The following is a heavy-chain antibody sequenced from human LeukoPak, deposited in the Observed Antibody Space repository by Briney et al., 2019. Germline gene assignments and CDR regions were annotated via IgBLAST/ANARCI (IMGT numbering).Heavy chain of an antibody. CDR1: GFSFSDYS. V-gene: IGHV3-21*01. J-gene: IGHJ2*01. CDR2: ISSSSSYI. Sequence: PGGSLRLSCGASGFSFSDYSMNWVRQAPGKGLEWVSSISSSSSYIYYADSVKGRFTISRDNAKNSLYLQMNSLRAEDTAVYYCARDLGSRRYFDLWGRGTLVTVSS. CDR3: ARDLGSRRYFDL. D-gene: IGHD5-12*01.